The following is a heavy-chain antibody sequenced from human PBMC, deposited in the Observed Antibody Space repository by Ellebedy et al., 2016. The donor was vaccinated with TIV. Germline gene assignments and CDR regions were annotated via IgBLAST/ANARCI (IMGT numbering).Heavy chain of an antibody. J-gene: IGHJ4*02. V-gene: IGHV3-21*01. Sequence: GGSLRLSXAASGFTFSSYSMNWVRQAPGKGLEWVSSISSSSSYIYYTDSVKGRFTISRDNAKNSLYLQMNSLRAEDTAVYYCARVRYGGYVAYWGQGTLVTVSS. CDR2: ISSSSSYI. CDR1: GFTFSSYS. D-gene: IGHD1-26*01. CDR3: ARVRYGGYVAY.